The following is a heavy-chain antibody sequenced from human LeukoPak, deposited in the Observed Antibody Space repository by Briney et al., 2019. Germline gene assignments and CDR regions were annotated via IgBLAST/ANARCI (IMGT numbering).Heavy chain of an antibody. CDR1: GYTFTSYG. CDR3: ARVVVVPAAKAPYWYFDL. V-gene: IGHV1-18*01. J-gene: IGHJ2*01. Sequence: ASVKVSCKASGYTFTSYGISWVRQAPGQGLEWMGWISAYNGNTNYAQKLQGRVTMTTDTSTSTACMELRSLRSDDTAVYYCARVVVVPAAKAPYWYFDLWGRGTLVTVSS. CDR2: ISAYNGNT. D-gene: IGHD2-2*01.